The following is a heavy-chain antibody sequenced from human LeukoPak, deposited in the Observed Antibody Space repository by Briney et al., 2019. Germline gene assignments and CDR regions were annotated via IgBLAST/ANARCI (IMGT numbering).Heavy chain of an antibody. V-gene: IGHV4-59*01. D-gene: IGHD2-15*01. Sequence: PSETLSLTCTVSGGSISSYYWSWIRQPPGKGLNWIGYIYYSGSTNYNPSLKSRVTISVATSKNQFSLKLSSVTAADTAVYYCARDRGCSSGSCYYYWFDPWGQGTLVTVSS. CDR1: GGSISSYY. CDR3: ARDRGCSSGSCYYYWFDP. CDR2: IYYSGST. J-gene: IGHJ5*02.